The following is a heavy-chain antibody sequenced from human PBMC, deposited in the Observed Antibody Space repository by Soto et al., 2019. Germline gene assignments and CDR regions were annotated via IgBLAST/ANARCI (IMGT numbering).Heavy chain of an antibody. V-gene: IGHV6-1*01. CDR3: ARDRLRGYDSSGFYS. Sequence: PSQTLSLTCAISGDSVSSNSATWDWIRQSPSRGLEWLGRTYYRSKWSNDYAVSVKGRITINPDTSNNQFSLHLKSDDTAIYYCARDRLRGYDSSGFYSWGQGTMVTVSS. CDR2: TYYRSKWSN. J-gene: IGHJ4*02. D-gene: IGHD3-22*01. CDR1: GDSVSSNSAT.